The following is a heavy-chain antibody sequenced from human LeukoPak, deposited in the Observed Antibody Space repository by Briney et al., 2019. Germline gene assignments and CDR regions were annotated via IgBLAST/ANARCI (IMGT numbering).Heavy chain of an antibody. CDR3: ARGGGGDGSGWSTTDY. Sequence: PGGSLKLSCAASGFIFSSYSMNWVRQAPGKGLEWVSYISSSSSTIYYADSVKGRLTISRDNAKNSLYLQMNSLRVEDTAMYYCARGGGGDGSGWSTTDYWGQGTLVTISS. D-gene: IGHD6-19*01. J-gene: IGHJ4*02. CDR1: GFIFSSYS. V-gene: IGHV3-48*04. CDR2: ISSSSSTI.